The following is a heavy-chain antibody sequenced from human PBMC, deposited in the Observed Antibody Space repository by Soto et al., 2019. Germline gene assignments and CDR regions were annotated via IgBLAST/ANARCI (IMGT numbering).Heavy chain of an antibody. V-gene: IGHV1-18*01. CDR3: ARVGGSWIQLGPMDV. Sequence: ASVKVSCKASGYTFTSYGISWVRQAPGQGLEWMGWISAYNGNSNYAQKLQGRVTMTTDTSTSTAYMELRSLRSDDTAVYYCARVGGSWIQLGPMDVWGQGTTVTVSS. J-gene: IGHJ6*02. D-gene: IGHD5-18*01. CDR2: ISAYNGNS. CDR1: GYTFTSYG.